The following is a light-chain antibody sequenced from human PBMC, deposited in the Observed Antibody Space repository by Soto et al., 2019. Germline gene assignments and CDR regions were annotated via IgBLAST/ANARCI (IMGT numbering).Light chain of an antibody. CDR3: SSYTSSSNVYV. V-gene: IGLV2-14*01. CDR1: SSGVGGYNY. CDR2: DVS. J-gene: IGLJ1*01. Sequence: QSVLTQPASVSGSPGQSITISCTGTSSGVGGYNYVSWYQQHPGKAPKLMIYDVSNRPSGVSSRFSGSKSGNTASLTISGLQAEDEADYYCSSYTSSSNVYVFGTGTKVTVL.